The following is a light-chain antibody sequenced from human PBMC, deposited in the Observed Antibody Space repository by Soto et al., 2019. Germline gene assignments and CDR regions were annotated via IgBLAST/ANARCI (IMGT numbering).Light chain of an antibody. V-gene: IGLV2-14*01. CDR1: RSDIGDSNF. CDR3: ASFRSGTILV. J-gene: IGLJ1*01. CDR2: EVN. Sequence: QSALTQPASVSGSPGQSVTISCTGPRSDIGDSNFISCYQHSPGKAPRLLIYEVNNRPSGVSKRFSGSKAGNTASLTISGLLDDDEADYFCASFRSGTILVFGSGTK.